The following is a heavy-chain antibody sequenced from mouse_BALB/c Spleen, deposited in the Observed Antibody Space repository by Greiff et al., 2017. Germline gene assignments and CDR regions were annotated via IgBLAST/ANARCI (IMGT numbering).Heavy chain of an antibody. D-gene: IGHD2-3*01. CDR2: IDPYNGGT. J-gene: IGHJ4*01. CDR3: ARGGGYSYYYAMDY. V-gene: IGHV1S135*01. CDR1: GYSFTGYN. Sequence: EVQLQQSGPELGKPGASVKISCKASGYSFTGYNMYWVKQSHRKSLEWIGYIDPYNGGTSYNQKSKGKATLTVDKSSSTAYMHLNSLTSEDSAIYYCARGGGYSYYYAMDYWGQGTSVTVSS.